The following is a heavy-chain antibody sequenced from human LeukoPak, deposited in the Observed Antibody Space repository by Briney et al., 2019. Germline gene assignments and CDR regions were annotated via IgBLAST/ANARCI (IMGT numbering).Heavy chain of an antibody. Sequence: GGSLRLSCAASGFTVSSNYMSWVRQAPGKGLEWVSVNYSGGSTYYADSMKGRFTISRDNFKNTLYLQMNSLRAEDTAVYYCAIGVVIPPQFDYWGQGTLVTVSS. CDR3: AIGVVIPPQFDY. D-gene: IGHD3-3*01. CDR2: NYSGGST. V-gene: IGHV3-53*01. CDR1: GFTVSSNY. J-gene: IGHJ4*02.